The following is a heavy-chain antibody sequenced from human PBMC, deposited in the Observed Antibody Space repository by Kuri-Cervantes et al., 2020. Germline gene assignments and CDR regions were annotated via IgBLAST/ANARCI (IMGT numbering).Heavy chain of an antibody. J-gene: IGHJ3*02. V-gene: IGHV3-9*01. D-gene: IGHD3-16*01. Sequence: SLKISCAASGFTFDDYAMHWVRQAPGKGLEWVSGISWNSGSIGYADSVKGRFTISRDNSKNTPYLQMNSLRAEDTAVYYCAKSALGAFNIWGQGTMVTVSS. CDR2: ISWNSGSI. CDR3: AKSALGAFNI. CDR1: GFTFDDYA.